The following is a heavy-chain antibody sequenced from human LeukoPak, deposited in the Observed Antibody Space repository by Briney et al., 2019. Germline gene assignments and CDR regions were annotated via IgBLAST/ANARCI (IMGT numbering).Heavy chain of an antibody. J-gene: IGHJ4*02. D-gene: IGHD3-16*02. V-gene: IGHV3-15*01. CDR3: TIDYDYAWGSYRLGY. Sequence: GGSLRLSCAASGFTFSEAWMSWVRQAPGKGLEWVGRIQSIADGGTADYAAPVKGRFTISRDDSENTLYLQLNSLKTEDTAVYHCTIDYDYAWGSYRLGYWGQGTLVTVSS. CDR1: GFTFSEAW. CDR2: IQSIADGGTA.